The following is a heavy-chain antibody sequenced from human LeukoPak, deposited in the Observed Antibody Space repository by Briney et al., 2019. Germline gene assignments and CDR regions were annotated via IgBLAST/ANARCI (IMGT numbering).Heavy chain of an antibody. CDR2: INPNSGGT. Sequence: ASVKVSCKASGYTFTGYYMHWVRQAPGQGLEWMGRINPNSGGTNYAQKFQGRVTMTRDTSISTAYMELSRLRSDDTAMYYCARDSGRFGEEYYYYYYYMDVWGKGTTVTVSS. V-gene: IGHV1-2*06. J-gene: IGHJ6*03. CDR1: GYTFTGYY. CDR3: ARDSGRFGEEYYYYYYYMDV. D-gene: IGHD3-10*01.